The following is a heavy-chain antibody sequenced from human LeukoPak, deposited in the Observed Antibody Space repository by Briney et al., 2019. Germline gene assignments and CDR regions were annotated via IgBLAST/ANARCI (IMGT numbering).Heavy chain of an antibody. J-gene: IGHJ4*02. CDR3: ARDAGYSSSLDY. Sequence: PGRSLRLSCAASGFTFSSYAMHWVRQAPGKGLEWVAVISYDGSNKYYADSVKGRFTISRDNSKNTLYLQMNSLRAEDTAVYYCARDAGYSSSLDYWGQGTLVTVSS. CDR2: ISYDGSNK. V-gene: IGHV3-30*04. CDR1: GFTFSSYA. D-gene: IGHD6-13*01.